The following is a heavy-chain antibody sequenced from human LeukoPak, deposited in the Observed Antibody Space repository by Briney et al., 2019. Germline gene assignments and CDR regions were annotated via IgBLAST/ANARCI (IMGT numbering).Heavy chain of an antibody. J-gene: IGHJ4*02. D-gene: IGHD4/OR15-4a*01. Sequence: GGSLRLSCGASGFRFSTYGMSWVRQAPGKGLEWVSAISASGGDTYYADSVKGRFTISRDNSKNTLCLQMNSLRAEDTAVYYCAKRSDYGTNGNYFDYWGQGTLVTVSS. CDR2: ISASGGDT. CDR1: GFRFSTYG. V-gene: IGHV3-23*01. CDR3: AKRSDYGTNGNYFDY.